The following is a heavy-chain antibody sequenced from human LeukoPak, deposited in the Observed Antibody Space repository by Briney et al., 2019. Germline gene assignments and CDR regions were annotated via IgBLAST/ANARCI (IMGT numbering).Heavy chain of an antibody. CDR2: IYYSGST. CDR3: ASQDYGDYEGYYFDY. V-gene: IGHV4-39*07. D-gene: IGHD4-17*01. CDR1: GGSISSSSYY. J-gene: IGHJ4*02. Sequence: SETLSLTCTVSGGSISSSSYYWGWIRQPPGKGLEWIGSIYYSGSTYYNPSLKSRVTISVDTSKNQFSLKLSSVTAADTAVYYCASQDYGDYEGYYFDYWGQGTLVTVSS.